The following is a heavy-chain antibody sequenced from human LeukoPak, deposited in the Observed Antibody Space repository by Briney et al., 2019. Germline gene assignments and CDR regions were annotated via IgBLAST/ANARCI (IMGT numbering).Heavy chain of an antibody. J-gene: IGHJ4*02. D-gene: IGHD5-18*01. CDR1: GYTFTSYG. CDR2: IGAYNGNT. CDR3: AILLRGYSYGYPPFAY. Sequence: ASVKVSCKASGYTFTSYGISWLRQAPGQGLEWMGWIGAYNGNTNYAQKLQGRVTMTTDTSTSTAYMELRSLRSDDTAVYYCAILLRGYSYGYPPFAYWGQGTLVTVSS. V-gene: IGHV1-18*01.